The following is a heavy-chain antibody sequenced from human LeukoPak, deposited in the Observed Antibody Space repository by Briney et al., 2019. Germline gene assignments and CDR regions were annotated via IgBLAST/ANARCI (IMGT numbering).Heavy chain of an antibody. J-gene: IGHJ4*02. CDR1: GFTFDDYA. CDR3: AKEIAVAGLGY. V-gene: IGHV3-9*01. Sequence: GGSLRLSCAASGFTFDDYAMHWVRQAPGKGLEWASGISWNSGSIGYADSVKGRFTISRDNAKNSLYLQMNSLRAEDTALYYCAKEIAVAGLGYWGQGTLVTVSS. CDR2: ISWNSGSI. D-gene: IGHD6-19*01.